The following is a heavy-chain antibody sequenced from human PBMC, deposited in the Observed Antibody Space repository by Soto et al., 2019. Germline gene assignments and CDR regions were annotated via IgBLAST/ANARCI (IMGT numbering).Heavy chain of an antibody. CDR3: AAGLYCSGGSCYYYYGMDV. CDR1: GDSFTSYW. J-gene: IGHJ6*02. Sequence: GQSLKISCKGSGDSFTSYWVSWVRQMPGKGLEWMGRIDPSDSYTNYSPSFQGHVTISADKSISTAYLQWSSLKASDTAMYYCAAGLYCSGGSCYYYYGMDVWGQGTTVTVSS. D-gene: IGHD2-15*01. CDR2: IDPSDSYT. V-gene: IGHV5-10-1*01.